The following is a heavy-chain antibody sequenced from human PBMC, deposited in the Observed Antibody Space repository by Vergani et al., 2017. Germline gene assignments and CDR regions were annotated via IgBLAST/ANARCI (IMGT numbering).Heavy chain of an antibody. J-gene: IGHJ6*02. CDR1: GFTFSSYA. CDR2: ISGSGGST. V-gene: IGHV3-23*01. Sequence: EVQLLESGGGLVQPGGSLRLSCAASGFTFSSYAMSWVRQAPGKGLEWVSAISGSGGSTYYADSVKGRFTISRDNSKNTLYLQMNSLRAEDTAVYYCAKGLMVRGVIPRYYYGMDVWGQGP. CDR3: AKGLMVRGVIPRYYYGMDV. D-gene: IGHD3-10*01.